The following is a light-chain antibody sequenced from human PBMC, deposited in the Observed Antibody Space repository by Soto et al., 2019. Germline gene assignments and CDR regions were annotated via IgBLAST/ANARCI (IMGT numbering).Light chain of an antibody. CDR2: GAS. Sequence: EIVMTQSPATLSVSPGERATLSCRASQSVSSNLAWYLQKPGQAPRLLIYGASTRATGIPARFSGSGSGTEFTLTISSLQSEDFAVYSCQQYNNWPLTFGGGTKVEIK. J-gene: IGKJ4*01. V-gene: IGKV3-15*01. CDR1: QSVSSN. CDR3: QQYNNWPLT.